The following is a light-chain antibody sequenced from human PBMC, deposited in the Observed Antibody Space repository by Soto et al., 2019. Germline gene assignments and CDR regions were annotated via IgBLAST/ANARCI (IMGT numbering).Light chain of an antibody. CDR2: GAS. Sequence: IVLPQSPGTLSLSPGERATLSCRASQSVSSTSLAWYQKKPGQDPRLIIYGASSRATGIPDRFSGILSGTDFTLTISRLEPEELAVYYGHQYGNYGITFGQGTRLEIK. V-gene: IGKV3-20*01. J-gene: IGKJ5*01. CDR1: QSVSSTS. CDR3: HQYGNYGIT.